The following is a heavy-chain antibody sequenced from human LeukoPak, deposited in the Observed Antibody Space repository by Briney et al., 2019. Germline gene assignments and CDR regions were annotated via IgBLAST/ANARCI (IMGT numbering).Heavy chain of an antibody. D-gene: IGHD5-24*01. Sequence: GGSLRLSCAASGFTFSSHAMSWVRQAPGKGLEWVSSIGGSGKNTFYADAVKGRFTISRDNSKDTLYLQMNSLRAEDTAVYYCAKEWLQLSYWGQGTLVTVSS. V-gene: IGHV3-23*01. CDR1: GFTFSSHA. J-gene: IGHJ4*02. CDR2: IGGSGKNT. CDR3: AKEWLQLSY.